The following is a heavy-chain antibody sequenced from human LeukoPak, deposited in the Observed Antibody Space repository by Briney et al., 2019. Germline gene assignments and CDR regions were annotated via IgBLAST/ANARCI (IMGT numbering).Heavy chain of an antibody. CDR2: IAWDGGST. Sequence: GGSLRLSCAASGFTFEDYAMHWVRQVPGKGLEWVSFIAWDGGSTSYGDSVKGRFTITRDNSKNSLYLQMNSLRPEDSALYHCVKTQGGQFWPFDHWGQGTLVTVSS. CDR3: VKTQGGQFWPFDH. J-gene: IGHJ4*02. V-gene: IGHV3-43D*04. D-gene: IGHD3-16*01. CDR1: GFTFEDYA.